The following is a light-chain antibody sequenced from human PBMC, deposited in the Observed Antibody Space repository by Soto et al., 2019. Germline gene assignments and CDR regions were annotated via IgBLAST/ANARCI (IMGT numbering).Light chain of an antibody. CDR1: QSGSSTY. V-gene: IGKV3-20*01. J-gene: IGKJ2*01. CDR2: GAS. CDR3: HQYCSSPYT. Sequence: EIVLTQSPGTLSLSPGERATLSCRASQSGSSTYLAWYQQKPGQAPRLLIFGASSRATDIPDRFSGSGSGTDFTLTISRLEPEDFAVYYCHQYCSSPYTFGQGTKLEIK.